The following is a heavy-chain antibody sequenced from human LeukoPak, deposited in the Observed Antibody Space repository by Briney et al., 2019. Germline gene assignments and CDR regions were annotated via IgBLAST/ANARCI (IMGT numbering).Heavy chain of an antibody. CDR1: GFTFSSYG. J-gene: IGHJ4*02. D-gene: IGHD3-10*01. V-gene: IGHV3-30*02. Sequence: PGGSLRLSCAASGFTFSSYGMHWVRQAPGKGLEWVAFIRYDGSNKYYADSVKGRFTISRDNSKNTLYLQMNSLRAEDTAVYYCARDRGYGSGSYLVYWGQGTLVTVSS. CDR3: ARDRGYGSGSYLVY. CDR2: IRYDGSNK.